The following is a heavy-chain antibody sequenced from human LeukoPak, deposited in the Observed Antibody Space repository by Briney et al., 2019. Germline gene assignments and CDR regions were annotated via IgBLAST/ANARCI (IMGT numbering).Heavy chain of an antibody. CDR2: ISGTGTTI. V-gene: IGHV3-11*04. Sequence: GGSLRLSCAASGLTFSDYYMTWIRQAPGKGLEWVSSISGTGTTIYSADSVRGRFTVSRDNARNSLFLHMNSLRAEDTAVYYCAVLITMIVVVPYFDYWRQVTLVTVSS. CDR1: GLTFSDYY. D-gene: IGHD3-22*01. CDR3: AVLITMIVVVPYFDY. J-gene: IGHJ4*02.